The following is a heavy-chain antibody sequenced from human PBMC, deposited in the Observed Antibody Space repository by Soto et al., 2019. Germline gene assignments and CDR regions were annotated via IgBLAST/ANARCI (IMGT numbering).Heavy chain of an antibody. V-gene: IGHV3-33*01. Sequence: QVQLVESGGGVVQPGRSLRVSCAASGFTFSSYGMHWVRQAPGKGLEWVAVIWYDGSNKDYADSVKGRFTISRDNSKNMLYLQMNSLRAEDTAVYYCAREYSSGWYYFEYWGQGTLVTVSS. CDR3: AREYSSGWYYFEY. CDR2: IWYDGSNK. D-gene: IGHD6-19*01. J-gene: IGHJ4*02. CDR1: GFTFSSYG.